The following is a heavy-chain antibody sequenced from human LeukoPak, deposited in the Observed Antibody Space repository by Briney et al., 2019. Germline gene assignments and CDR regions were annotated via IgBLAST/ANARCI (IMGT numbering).Heavy chain of an antibody. V-gene: IGHV3-48*03. CDR1: VFTLCILD. CDR2: ISRSGSNT. J-gene: IGHJ4*02. Sequence: GGSLRLSCAASVFTLCILDVICVRQAPGEGGECVSKISRSGSNTYYALSGKGPSTTSRDNTNNSLYMQINRLRAEDTGVYYCVPHLELYSSGQLDYCGEKTLGTLS. D-gene: IGHD6-19*01. CDR3: VPHLELYSSGQLDY.